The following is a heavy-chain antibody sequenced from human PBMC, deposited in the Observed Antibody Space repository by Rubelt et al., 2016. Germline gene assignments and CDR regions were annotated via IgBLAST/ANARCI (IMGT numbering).Heavy chain of an antibody. CDR2: LYWGAGNT. CDR3: ARGRTVYGILADY. D-gene: IGHD2-8*01. Sequence: FDGYDMSWVRQAPGMGLKLVSGLYWGAGNTGHADSVKGRFTISRDNAKNSLYLQINSLRAEDTAIYYCARGRTVYGILADYWGQGTLVTVAS. CDR1: FDGYD. J-gene: IGHJ4*02. V-gene: IGHV3-20*03.